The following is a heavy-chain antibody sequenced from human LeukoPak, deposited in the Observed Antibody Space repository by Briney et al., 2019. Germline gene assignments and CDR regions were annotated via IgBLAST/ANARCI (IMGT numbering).Heavy chain of an antibody. J-gene: IGHJ6*03. CDR2: IYYSGST. Sequence: PSETLSLTCAVSGGSISSSNWWSWVRQPPGKGLEWIGYIYYSGSTNYNPSLKSRVTISVDTSKNQFSLKLSSVTAADTAVYYCARAGVAANYYYYYYMDVWGKGTTVTVSS. D-gene: IGHD2-15*01. CDR1: GGSISSSNW. V-gene: IGHV4-4*02. CDR3: ARAGVAANYYYYYYMDV.